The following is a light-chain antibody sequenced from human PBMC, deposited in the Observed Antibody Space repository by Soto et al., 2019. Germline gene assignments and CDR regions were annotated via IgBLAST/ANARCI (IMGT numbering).Light chain of an antibody. V-gene: IGLV1-44*01. Sequence: QSVLTQPPSTSGTPGQRVTFSCSGGSSNIGSNTVNWYQHRPGTAPRLLIFGNNRRPSGVPVPDRFSGSKSGTSASLAITGLQAEDEGDYYCQSYDSSMDARYVFGTGTKVTVL. CDR2: GNN. CDR3: QSYDSSMDARYV. J-gene: IGLJ1*01. CDR1: SSNIGSNT.